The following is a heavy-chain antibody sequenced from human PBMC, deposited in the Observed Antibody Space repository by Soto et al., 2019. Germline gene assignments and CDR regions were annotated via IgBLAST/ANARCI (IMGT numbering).Heavy chain of an antibody. CDR1: GFTFDDHT. CDR2: ITWAAGSA. V-gene: IGHV3-43*01. Sequence: EVQLVVSGGLVVRPGGSLRLSCAGSGFTFDDHTMHWVRQAPGQGLEWVSLITWAAGSAFYADSVRGRFTISRDNSKNSLYLQMNSLRTEDSALYYCAKEKDRIFDYWGRGTPVTVSS. CDR3: AKEKDRIFDY. J-gene: IGHJ4*02.